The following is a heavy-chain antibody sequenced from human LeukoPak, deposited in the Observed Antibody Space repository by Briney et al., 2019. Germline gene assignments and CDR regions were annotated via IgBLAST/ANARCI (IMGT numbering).Heavy chain of an antibody. CDR3: AIFPGGGSRWELRAHWFDP. CDR2: ISSSSSYK. CDR1: GFTLSSYS. V-gene: IGHV3-21*01. D-gene: IGHD1-26*01. Sequence: PGGSLGLSCAASGFTLSSYSMSWVRQAPGKGLEWVSSISSSSSYKYYADSLKGRFTISRDNAKNSLYQQLNSLKAEDTAVDYCAIFPGGGSRWELRAHWFDPWGQGTLVTVSS. J-gene: IGHJ5*02.